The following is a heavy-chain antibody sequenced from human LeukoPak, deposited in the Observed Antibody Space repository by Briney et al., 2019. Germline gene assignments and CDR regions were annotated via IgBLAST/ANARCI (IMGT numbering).Heavy chain of an antibody. CDR2: INPNSGGT. V-gene: IGHV1-2*06. D-gene: IGHD6-19*01. CDR1: GYTFTGYY. CDR3: ARTSSGWYGGAAFDI. Sequence: ASVKVSCKASGYTFTGYYMHWVRQAPGQGLEWMGRINPNSGGTNYAQKFQGRVTMTRDTSISTAYTELSRLRSDDTAVYYCARTSSGWYGGAAFDIWGQGTMATVSS. J-gene: IGHJ3*02.